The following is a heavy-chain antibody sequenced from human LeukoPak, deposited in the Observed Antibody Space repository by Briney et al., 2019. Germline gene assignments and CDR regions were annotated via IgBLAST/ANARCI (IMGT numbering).Heavy chain of an antibody. CDR1: GFTFSSYS. V-gene: IGHV3-21*01. D-gene: IGHD6-13*01. Sequence: GGSLRLSCAASGFTFSSYSMNWVRQAPGKGLEWVSSISSSSGYIYYADSVKGRFTISRDNAKNSLYLQMNSLRAEDTAVYYCARESDVSIAAAFDYWGQGTLVTVSS. CDR2: ISSSSGYI. J-gene: IGHJ4*02. CDR3: ARESDVSIAAAFDY.